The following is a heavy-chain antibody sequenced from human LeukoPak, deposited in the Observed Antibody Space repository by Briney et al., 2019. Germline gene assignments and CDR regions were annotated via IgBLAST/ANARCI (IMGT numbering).Heavy chain of an antibody. CDR1: GGSISSSSTNC. Sequence: SETLSLTCAVSGGSISSSSTNCWTWVRQPPGKGLEWIGEIYHIGNTNYNPSLKSRVTISVDKSNNQFSLKLNSVTAADTAVYYCASHGAFYLAYWGQGTLVTVSS. V-gene: IGHV4-4*02. J-gene: IGHJ4*02. CDR2: IYHIGNT. CDR3: ASHGAFYLAY. D-gene: IGHD2/OR15-2a*01.